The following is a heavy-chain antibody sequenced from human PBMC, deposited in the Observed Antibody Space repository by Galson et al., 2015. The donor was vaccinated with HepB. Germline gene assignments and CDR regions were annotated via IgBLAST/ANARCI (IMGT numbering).Heavy chain of an antibody. V-gene: IGHV3-21*01. CDR3: ATVEILVVRGGLRTRSYFDY. Sequence: SLRLSCAASGITFNTYSMNWVRQAPGKGLEWVASISSSSSYIYYADSVKGRFTISRDNARNPLYLQMNSLRAEDTAVYHCATVEILVVRGGLRTRSYFDYWGKGTTVTVSS. CDR1: GITFNTYS. D-gene: IGHD3-10*01. CDR2: ISSSSSYI. J-gene: IGHJ4*03.